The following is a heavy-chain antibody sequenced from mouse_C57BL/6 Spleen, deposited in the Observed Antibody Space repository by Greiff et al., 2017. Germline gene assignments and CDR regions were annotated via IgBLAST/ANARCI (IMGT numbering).Heavy chain of an antibody. J-gene: IGHJ4*01. CDR3: ATPYSNPFAMDY. Sequence: QVQLQQPGAELVKPGASVKLSCKASGYTFTSYWMHWVKQRPGQGLEWIGMIHPNSGSTNYNEKFNSKATLTVDKSSSTAYMQLSSLTSEDSAVYYCATPYSNPFAMDYWGQGTSVTVSS. CDR1: GYTFTSYW. V-gene: IGHV1-64*01. CDR2: IHPNSGST. D-gene: IGHD2-5*01.